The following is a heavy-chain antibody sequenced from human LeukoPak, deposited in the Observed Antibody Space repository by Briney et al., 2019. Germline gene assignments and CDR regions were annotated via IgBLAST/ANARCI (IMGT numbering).Heavy chain of an antibody. CDR2: ISPYNGNT. Sequence: ASVKVSCKASGYNLTTYDVSWVRQAPGQGLEWMGWISPYNGNTNYAPKLQGRVTLTTDTSTNTAYMDLKSLRSDDTAVYYCARGLTYCGGDCYLFWGQGTLVTVSS. CDR3: ARGLTYCGGDCYLF. CDR1: GYNLTTYD. V-gene: IGHV1-18*01. J-gene: IGHJ4*02. D-gene: IGHD2-21*01.